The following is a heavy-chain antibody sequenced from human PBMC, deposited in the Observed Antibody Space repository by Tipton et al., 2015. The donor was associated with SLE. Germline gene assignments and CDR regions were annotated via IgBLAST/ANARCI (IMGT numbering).Heavy chain of an antibody. J-gene: IGHJ6*03. D-gene: IGHD2-2*01. Sequence: LRLSCTVSGGSISSGGYYWSWIRQHPGKGLEWFGYIYYSGSTYYNPSLKSRVTMSVDTSKNQFSLKLSSVTAADTAVYYCARYVVVPAAISSYYYYMDVWGKGTTVTVSS. V-gene: IGHV4-31*03. CDR2: IYYSGST. CDR1: GGSISSGGYY. CDR3: ARYVVVPAAISSYYYYMDV.